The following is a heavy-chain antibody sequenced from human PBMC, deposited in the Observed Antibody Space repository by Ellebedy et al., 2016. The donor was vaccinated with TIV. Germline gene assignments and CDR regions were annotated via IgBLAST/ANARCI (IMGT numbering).Heavy chain of an antibody. CDR1: GYTLTELS. CDR2: FDPEDGET. CDR3: ATGGDYYGSGSIFDY. D-gene: IGHD3-10*01. J-gene: IGHJ4*02. V-gene: IGHV1-24*01. Sequence: ASVKVSCKVSGYTLTELSMHWVRQAPGKGLEWMGGFDPEDGETIYAQKFQGRVTMTEDTSTDPAYMELSSLRSEDTAVYYCATGGDYYGSGSIFDYWGQGTRVTVSS.